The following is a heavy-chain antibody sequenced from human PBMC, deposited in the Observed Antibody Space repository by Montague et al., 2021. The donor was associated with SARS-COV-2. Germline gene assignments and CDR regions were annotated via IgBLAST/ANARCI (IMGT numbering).Heavy chain of an antibody. V-gene: IGHV3-7*05. Sequence: SLRLSCAASGFTFSTFWMTWVRQVPGKGLEWVANIKQDGSEKYYVDSVKGRFTISRDNAENSLYLQLDSLRAEDTAVYYCARGYDSSGYQYWGQGTLDTVSS. J-gene: IGHJ4*02. D-gene: IGHD3-22*01. CDR1: GFTFSTFW. CDR2: IKQDGSEK. CDR3: ARGYDSSGYQY.